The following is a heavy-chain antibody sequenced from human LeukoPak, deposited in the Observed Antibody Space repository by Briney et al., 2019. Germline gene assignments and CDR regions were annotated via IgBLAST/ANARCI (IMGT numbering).Heavy chain of an antibody. D-gene: IGHD1-26*01. V-gene: IGHV3-74*01. J-gene: IGHJ4*02. CDR3: ARDASGSFYDY. Sequence: PGGSLRLSCAASGFTFSGSWMHWVRQAPGKGLVWVSRIDTDGSSTTYADSVKGRFTISRDNAKNTLYLQMNSLRAEDTAVYYCARDASGSFYDYWGQGTLVTVSS. CDR1: GFTFSGSW. CDR2: IDTDGSST.